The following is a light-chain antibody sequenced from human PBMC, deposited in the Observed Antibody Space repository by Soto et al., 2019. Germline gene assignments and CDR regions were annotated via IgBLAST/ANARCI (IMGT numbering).Light chain of an antibody. CDR2: EVS. Sequence: QSALTQPASVSGSPGQSITISCTGTSSDVGGYNYVSWYQQHPGKAPKLMSYEVSNRPSGVSNRFSGSKSRNTASLTISGLQAEDEADYYCSSYTSSSTFYVFGTGTKLTVL. J-gene: IGLJ1*01. CDR3: SSYTSSSTFYV. CDR1: SSDVGGYNY. V-gene: IGLV2-14*01.